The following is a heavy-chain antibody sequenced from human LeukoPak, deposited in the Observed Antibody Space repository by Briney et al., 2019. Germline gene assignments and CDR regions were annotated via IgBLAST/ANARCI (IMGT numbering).Heavy chain of an antibody. CDR2: IYYSGST. CDR3: ARDRRGWFDP. Sequence: PSGTLSLTCTVSGGSISSSSYYWGWIRQPPGKGLEWIGTIYYSGSTYYNPSLKSRVTISVDTSKNQFSLKLSSVTAADTAVYYCARDRRGWFDPWGQGTLVTVSS. V-gene: IGHV4-39*07. CDR1: GGSISSSSYY. D-gene: IGHD3-10*01. J-gene: IGHJ5*02.